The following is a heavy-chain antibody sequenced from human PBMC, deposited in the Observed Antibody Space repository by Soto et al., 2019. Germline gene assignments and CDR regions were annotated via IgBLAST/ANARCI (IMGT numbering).Heavy chain of an antibody. D-gene: IGHD1-1*01. V-gene: IGHV1-69*02. CDR3: ARPSSHTATTGTFNY. Sequence: QVQLVQSGAEVKKPGSSVIVSCKASGGSFNSHSINWVRQAPGQGLQWVGRFIPILGLANYAQSFQGRVTITADKSTSTAHMELSSLGSDDTAVYYCARPSSHTATTGTFNYWGQGTPVPVSS. CDR2: FIPILGLA. J-gene: IGHJ4*02. CDR1: GGSFNSHS.